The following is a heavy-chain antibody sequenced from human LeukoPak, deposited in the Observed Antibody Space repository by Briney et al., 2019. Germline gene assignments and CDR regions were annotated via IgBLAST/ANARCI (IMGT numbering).Heavy chain of an antibody. Sequence: PSETLSLTCTVSVGSIRGYYWSWIRQPAGKGLEWIGRIYTSGSTNYNPSLKSRVTMSVDTSKNQFSLKLSSVTAADTAVYYCPRVEGSYDYVWGSYHPIDWFDPWGQGTLVTVSS. CDR3: PRVEGSYDYVWGSYHPIDWFDP. J-gene: IGHJ5*02. CDR2: IYTSGST. CDR1: VGSIRGYY. D-gene: IGHD3-16*02. V-gene: IGHV4-4*07.